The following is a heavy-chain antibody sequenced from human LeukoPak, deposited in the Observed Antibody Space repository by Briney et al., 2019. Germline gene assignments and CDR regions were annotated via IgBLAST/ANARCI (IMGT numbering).Heavy chain of an antibody. V-gene: IGHV4-34*01. CDR2: INHSGST. CDR1: GGSFSGYY. Sequence: SETLSVTCAVYGGSFSGYYWSWIRQPPGKGLEWIGEINHSGSTNYNPSLKSRVTISVDTSKNQFSLKLSSVTAADTAVYYCASRADYDFWSAPTFDYWGQGTLVTVSS. CDR3: ASRADYDFWSAPTFDY. D-gene: IGHD3-3*01. J-gene: IGHJ4*02.